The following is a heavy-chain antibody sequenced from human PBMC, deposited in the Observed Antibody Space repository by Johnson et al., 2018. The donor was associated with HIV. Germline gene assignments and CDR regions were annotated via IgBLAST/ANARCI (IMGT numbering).Heavy chain of an antibody. CDR1: GFTFSSYA. Sequence: VQLVESGGGLVQPGGSLRLSCAASGFTFSSYAMSWVRQAPGKGLEWVSAIGTAGDTYYPGSVKGRFTISRENAKNSLYLQMNSLRAGDTAVYYCARGAYDSDAFDIWGQGTMVTVSS. J-gene: IGHJ3*02. CDR2: IGTAGDT. V-gene: IGHV3-13*01. D-gene: IGHD3-22*01. CDR3: ARGAYDSDAFDI.